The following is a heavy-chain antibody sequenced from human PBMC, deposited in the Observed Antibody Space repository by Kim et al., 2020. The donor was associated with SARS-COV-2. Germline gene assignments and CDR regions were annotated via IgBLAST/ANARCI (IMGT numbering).Heavy chain of an antibody. D-gene: IGHD3-22*01. CDR2: VSGSGGNI. J-gene: IGHJ4*02. Sequence: GGSLRLSCAASGFNFGRQGMNWVRQAPGKALEWISYVSGSGGNIYYSDSVKGRFTISRDNAKNSLYLQMNSVMADDTAVYYCALTTGPLGAYPPSPFDYWGQGTLVTVSS. V-gene: IGHV3-48*01. CDR1: GFNFGRQG. CDR3: ALTTGPLGAYPPSPFDY.